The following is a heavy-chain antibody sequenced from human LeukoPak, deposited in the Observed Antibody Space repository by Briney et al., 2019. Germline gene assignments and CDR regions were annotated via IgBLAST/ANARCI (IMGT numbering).Heavy chain of an antibody. J-gene: IGHJ4*02. Sequence: SVKVSCKASGGTFSSYAISWVRQAPGQGLEWMGGIIPIFGTANYAQKFQGRVTITADESTSTAYMELSSLRSEDTAVYYCARGPGIAVADNFDYWGQGTLVTVSS. CDR3: ARGPGIAVADNFDY. V-gene: IGHV1-69*01. CDR2: IIPIFGTA. CDR1: GGTFSSYA. D-gene: IGHD6-19*01.